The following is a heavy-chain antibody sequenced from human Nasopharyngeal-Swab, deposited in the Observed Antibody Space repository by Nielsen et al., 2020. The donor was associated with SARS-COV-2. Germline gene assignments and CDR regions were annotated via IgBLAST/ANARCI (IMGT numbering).Heavy chain of an antibody. Sequence: GSLRLFCTVSGGSISSYYWSWIRQPPGKGLEWIGYIYYSGSTNYNPSLKSRVTISVDTSKNQFSLKLSSVTAADTAVYYCARGFDYWGQGTLVTVSS. CDR2: IYYSGST. CDR1: GGSISSYY. V-gene: IGHV4-59*13. J-gene: IGHJ4*02. CDR3: ARGFDY.